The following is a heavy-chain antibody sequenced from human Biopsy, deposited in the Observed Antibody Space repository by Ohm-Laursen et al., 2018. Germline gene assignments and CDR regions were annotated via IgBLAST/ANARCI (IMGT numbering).Heavy chain of an antibody. CDR1: GFILNNYG. Sequence: SLRLSCSASGFILNNYGLSWVRQAPGKGLEWVSAIRGSGLTTFYTDSVKGRFTISRDNSKNILFLQVNNLRAEDTAIYYCTKADDFWSPEGYYYYFSGMDVWGQGTTVTVSS. J-gene: IGHJ6*02. CDR2: IRGSGLTT. V-gene: IGHV3-23*01. CDR3: TKADDFWSPEGYYYYFSGMDV. D-gene: IGHD3-3*01.